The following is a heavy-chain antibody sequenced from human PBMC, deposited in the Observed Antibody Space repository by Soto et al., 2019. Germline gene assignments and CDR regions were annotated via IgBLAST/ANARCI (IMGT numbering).Heavy chain of an antibody. CDR3: VKVGYGGDFAY. D-gene: IGHD1-1*01. J-gene: IGHJ4*02. Sequence: EVQLVESGGGLVQPGGSLRLSCSASGFTFSRYSMHWVRQAPGKGLEFVSGIRRNGDSTNYADSVKGRFTISRDNSKNTLYLQMSGLRPGDKAGYYCVKVGYGGDFAYWGQGNLVTVS. V-gene: IGHV3-64D*06. CDR2: IRRNGDST. CDR1: GFTFSRYS.